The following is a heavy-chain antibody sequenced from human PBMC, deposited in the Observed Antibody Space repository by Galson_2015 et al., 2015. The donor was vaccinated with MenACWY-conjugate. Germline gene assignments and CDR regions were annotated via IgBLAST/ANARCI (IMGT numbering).Heavy chain of an antibody. Sequence: SETLSLTCAVSGGSISSTKYHWGWIRQPPGKGLEWLASIYYTGSTYYSPSLTSRLTISVDTSKNQFTLRLSSVTDADTAVYFCARHPQQFHYCSGGNCYYHYYMDVWGRGTTVTVSS. J-gene: IGHJ6*03. CDR2: IYYTGST. V-gene: IGHV4-39*01. CDR1: GGSISSTKYH. CDR3: ARHPQQFHYCSGGNCYYHYYMDV. D-gene: IGHD2-15*01.